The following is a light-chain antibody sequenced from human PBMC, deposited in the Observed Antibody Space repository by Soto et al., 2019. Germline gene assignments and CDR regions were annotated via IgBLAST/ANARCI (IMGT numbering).Light chain of an antibody. CDR3: QQRSNWPIT. CDR1: QSVSSSY. J-gene: IGKJ5*01. V-gene: IGKV3D-20*02. CDR2: GAS. Sequence: IVLTQSPGTLSLSPWERATLSCRASQSVSSSYLAWYQQKPGQAPRLLIYGASTRATGIPARFSGSGSGTDFTLTISSLEPEDFSVYYCQQRSNWPITFGQGTRLEIK.